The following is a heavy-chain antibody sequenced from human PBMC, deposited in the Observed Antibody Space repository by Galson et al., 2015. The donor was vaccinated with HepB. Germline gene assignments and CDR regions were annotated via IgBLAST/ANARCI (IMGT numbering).Heavy chain of an antibody. V-gene: IGHV3-23*01. CDR1: GFTFSRYV. CDR2: ISGNSGNT. J-gene: IGHJ4*02. D-gene: IGHD3-16*02. Sequence: SLRLSCAASGFTFSRYVMGWVRQAPGTGLEWVSTISGNSGNTYYADSVKGRFTISRDKSKNTLYLQMNSLRDDDTAVYYCTTDLSPAGYDYVWGSYRTPDYWGQGTLVTVSS. CDR3: TTDLSPAGYDYVWGSYRTPDY.